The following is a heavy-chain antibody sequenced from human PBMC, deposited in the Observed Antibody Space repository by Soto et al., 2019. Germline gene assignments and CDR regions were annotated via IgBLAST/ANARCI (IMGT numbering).Heavy chain of an antibody. CDR2: ISPYNGDT. CDR3: ATDLFGSGSYYRVGDV. CDR1: GYKFTNYG. J-gene: IGHJ6*02. D-gene: IGHD3-10*01. V-gene: IGHV1-18*01. Sequence: ASVKVSCKASGYKFTNYGISWVRQAPGQGLEWMAWISPYNGDTKYAQLLQGRVTLTTDTSTSTAYMELRNLRADDTAVYYCATDLFGSGSYYRVGDVWGQGTTVTVSS.